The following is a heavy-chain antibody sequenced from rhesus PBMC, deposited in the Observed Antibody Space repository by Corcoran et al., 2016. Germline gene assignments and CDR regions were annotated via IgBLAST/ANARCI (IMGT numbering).Heavy chain of an antibody. CDR1: GYTFTDYY. D-gene: IGHD3-16*01. J-gene: IGHJ4*01. Sequence: QVQLVQSGAEVKKPGSSVKVSCKASGYTFTDYYMHWLRQAPRKGREWMGWINPYKGKTKDAQKFQGRVTMTRDTSTSTAYMELSSLRSEDTAVYYCARGDYYSGSYHYWGQGVLVTVSS. V-gene: IGHV1S2*01. CDR2: INPYKGKT. CDR3: ARGDYYSGSYHY.